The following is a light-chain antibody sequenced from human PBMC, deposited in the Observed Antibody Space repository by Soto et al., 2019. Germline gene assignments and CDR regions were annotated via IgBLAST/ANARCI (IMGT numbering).Light chain of an antibody. CDR1: QSVSSSY. CDR3: QQYGSSPT. V-gene: IGKV3-20*01. J-gene: IGKJ1*01. CDR2: DAS. Sequence: EIVLTQSPGTLSLSPGERATLSCRASQSVSSSYLAWYQQKPGQAPRLLIYDASSRATGIPERFSGSGSGTDFPLTISRLDPEDVAVYYCQQYGSSPTFGQGTKVDIK.